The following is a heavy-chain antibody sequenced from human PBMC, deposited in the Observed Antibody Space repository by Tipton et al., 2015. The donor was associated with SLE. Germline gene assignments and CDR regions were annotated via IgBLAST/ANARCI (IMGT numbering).Heavy chain of an antibody. CDR1: GGSFSGYY. D-gene: IGHD6-13*01. Sequence: TLSLTCAVYGGSFSGYYWSWIRQPPGKGLEWIGEINHSGSTNHNPSLKSRVTISVDTSKNQFSLKLSSVTAADTAVYYCAIPGAAASLDYWGQGTLVTVSS. V-gene: IGHV4-34*01. J-gene: IGHJ4*02. CDR2: INHSGST. CDR3: AIPGAAASLDY.